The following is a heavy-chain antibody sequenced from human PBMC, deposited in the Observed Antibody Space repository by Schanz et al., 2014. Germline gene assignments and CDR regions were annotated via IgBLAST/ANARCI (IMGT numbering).Heavy chain of an antibody. CDR2: ISNNGDST. Sequence: EVQLVESGGDLVQPGGSLRLSCSASGFTFSTFAMHWVRQAPGKGLEYISAISNNGDSTYYPDSVKGRFTISSANSNSTLYLQMSTPRAEDSAAYYCAKSQGSSFDSWGQGTLVTVSS. CDR3: AKSQGSSFDS. D-gene: IGHD6-13*01. CDR1: GFTFSTFA. J-gene: IGHJ4*02. V-gene: IGHV3-64D*06.